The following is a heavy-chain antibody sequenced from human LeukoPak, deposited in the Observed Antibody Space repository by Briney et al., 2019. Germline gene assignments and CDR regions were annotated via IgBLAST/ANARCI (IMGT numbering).Heavy chain of an antibody. CDR2: INHSGST. CDR3: ARPHEVHRAPHAFDI. J-gene: IGHJ3*02. V-gene: IGHV4-34*01. Sequence: SETLSLTCAVYGGSFSGYYWSWIRQPPGKGLEWIGEINHSGSTNYNPSLKSRVTISVDTSKNQFSLKLSSVTAADTAVYYRARPHEVHRAPHAFDIWGQGTMVTVSS. CDR1: GGSFSGYY.